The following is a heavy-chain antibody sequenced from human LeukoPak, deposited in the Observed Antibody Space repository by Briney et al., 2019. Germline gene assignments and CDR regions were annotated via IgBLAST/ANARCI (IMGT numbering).Heavy chain of an antibody. CDR2: ISSSGSTI. CDR1: GFTFSSYS. D-gene: IGHD6-19*01. Sequence: GGSLRLSCAASGFTFSSYSMNWVRQAPGKGLEWVSYISSSGSTIYYADSVKGRFTISRDNAKNSLYLQMNSLRAEDTAVYYCAREAVARSPRFDPWGQGTLVTVSS. CDR3: AREAVARSPRFDP. J-gene: IGHJ5*02. V-gene: IGHV3-48*04.